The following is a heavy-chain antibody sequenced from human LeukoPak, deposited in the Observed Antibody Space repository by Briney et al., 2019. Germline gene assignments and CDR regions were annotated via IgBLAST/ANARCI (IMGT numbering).Heavy chain of an antibody. V-gene: IGHV3-23*01. J-gene: IGHJ6*02. D-gene: IGHD2-15*01. CDR3: AKEVDCSGASCYPRDYHFGMDV. CDR2: ISGSGGST. Sequence: PGGSLRLSCAASGFTFSSYAMSWVRQAPGKGLEWVSAISGSGGSTYYADSVKGRFTISRDNSKNTLYLQMNSLRAEDTAVYYCAKEVDCSGASCYPRDYHFGMDVWGQGTTVTVSS. CDR1: GFTFSSYA.